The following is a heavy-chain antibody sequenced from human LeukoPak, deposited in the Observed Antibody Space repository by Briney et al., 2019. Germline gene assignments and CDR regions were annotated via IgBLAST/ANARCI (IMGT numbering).Heavy chain of an antibody. J-gene: IGHJ6*02. CDR2: IYYSGST. CDR1: GGSISSYY. Sequence: SETLSVTCTVSGGSISSYYWSWIRQPPGKGLEWIGYIYYSGSTNYNPSLKSRVTISVDTSKSQFSLKLSSVTAADTAVYYCARSEYSYYGMDVWGQGTTVTVSS. CDR3: ARSEYSYYGMDV. V-gene: IGHV4-59*01.